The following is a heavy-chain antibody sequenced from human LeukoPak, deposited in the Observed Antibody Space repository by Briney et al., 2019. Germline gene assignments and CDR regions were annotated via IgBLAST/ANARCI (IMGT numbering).Heavy chain of an antibody. CDR1: GFTFSSYW. V-gene: IGHV3-74*01. CDR2: INSGARNT. D-gene: IGHD3-3*01. Sequence: PGGSLRPSYAASGFTFSSYWMYWVRQAPGKGLVWVSRINSGARNTNYADSVQGRFTISRDNAKNTLYLQMNSLRVEDTAVYYCASGIGVGDSFDIWGQGTMVTVSS. CDR3: ASGIGVGDSFDI. J-gene: IGHJ3*02.